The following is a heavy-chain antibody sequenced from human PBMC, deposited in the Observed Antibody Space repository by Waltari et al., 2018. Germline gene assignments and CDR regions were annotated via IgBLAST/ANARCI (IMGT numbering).Heavy chain of an antibody. CDR3: ARVCSGGSCYWGGDY. CDR1: GYTFTRYA. V-gene: IGHV1-8*01. Sequence: QVQLVQSGAEVKKQGASVKVACKASGYTFTRYANNGVRPATGQGLEWMGWMNPNSGNTGYAQKFQGRVTMTRNTSISTAYMELSSLRSEDTAVYYCARVCSGGSCYWGGDYWGQGTLVTVSS. CDR2: MNPNSGNT. D-gene: IGHD2-15*01. J-gene: IGHJ4*02.